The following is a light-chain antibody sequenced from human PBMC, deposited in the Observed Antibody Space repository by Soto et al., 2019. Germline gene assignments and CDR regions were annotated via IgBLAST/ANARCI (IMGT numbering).Light chain of an antibody. CDR2: GNS. V-gene: IGLV1-40*01. Sequence: QSVLTQPPSVSGAPGQRVTISCTGSSSNIGAGYDVHWYQQLPGTAPKLLIYGNSNRPSGVPDRFSGSKSGTSASLAITGLQAEDEADYYCQSHDSSLSAVFGGGTKVTVL. J-gene: IGLJ2*01. CDR1: SSNIGAGYD. CDR3: QSHDSSLSAV.